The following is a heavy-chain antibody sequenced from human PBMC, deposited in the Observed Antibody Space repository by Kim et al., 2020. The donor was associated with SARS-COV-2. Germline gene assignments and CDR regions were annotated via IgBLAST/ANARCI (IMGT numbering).Heavy chain of an antibody. V-gene: IGHV3-7*01. CDR3: AGGAGHSSDRYV. Sequence: KYYVDSVMVRFTTSGDNAKNSLYLQMNSLGAEDTAIYYCAGGAGHSSDRYVWGQGTTVTVSS. J-gene: IGHJ6*02. CDR2: K. D-gene: IGHD3-22*01.